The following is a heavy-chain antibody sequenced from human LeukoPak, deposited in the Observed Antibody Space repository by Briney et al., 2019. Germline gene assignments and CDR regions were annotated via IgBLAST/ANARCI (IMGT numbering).Heavy chain of an antibody. CDR2: ISYDAGSQ. D-gene: IGHD3-22*01. V-gene: IGHV3-30*01. CDR3: ARDYSTGYFYFDY. Sequence: GRSLRLSCAASGFTFSNYAMHWVRQAPGKGLQWVAGISYDAGSQFHADSVKGRFTISRDNSKSTLYLQMNSLRAEDTAVYFCARDYSTGYFYFDYWGQGTLVTVSS. J-gene: IGHJ4*02. CDR1: GFTFSNYA.